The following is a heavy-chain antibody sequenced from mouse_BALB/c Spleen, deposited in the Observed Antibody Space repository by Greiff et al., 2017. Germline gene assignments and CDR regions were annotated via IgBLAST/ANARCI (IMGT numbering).Heavy chain of an antibody. V-gene: IGHV1-66*01. CDR2: IFPGSGNT. D-gene: IGHD6-2*01. CDR3: SSSFGSLQAWFAD. J-gene: IGHJ3*01. CDR1: GYSFTSYY. Sequence: QVQLQQSGPELVKPGASVKISCTASGYSFTSYYIHWVKQRPGQGLEWFGGIFPGSGNTKYNEKFKGKATLTADTSSSTAYVQLSILTSEDSEVYCCSSSFGSLQAWFADWGQGTLVTVSA.